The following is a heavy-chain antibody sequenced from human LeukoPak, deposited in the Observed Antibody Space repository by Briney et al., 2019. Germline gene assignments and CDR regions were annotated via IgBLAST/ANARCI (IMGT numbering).Heavy chain of an antibody. D-gene: IGHD5-18*01. V-gene: IGHV3-7*03. CDR2: IKQDGSEK. CDR3: AREQQLWYDY. J-gene: IGHJ4*02. Sequence: GGSLRLSCAASGFSFSSYWMNWVGQAPGKVLEWVANIKQDGSEKYYVDSVKGRFTISRDNAKNSLYLQMNSLRAEDTAVYYCAREQQLWYDYWGQGTLVTVSS. CDR1: GFSFSSYW.